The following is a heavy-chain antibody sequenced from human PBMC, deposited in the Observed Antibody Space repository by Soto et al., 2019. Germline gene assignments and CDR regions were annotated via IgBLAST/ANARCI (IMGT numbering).Heavy chain of an antibody. CDR2: ISGSGGST. CDR1: GFTFSSYA. D-gene: IGHD4-4*01. Sequence: PGGSLRLSCAASGFTFSSYAMSWVRQAPGKGLEWVSAISGSGGSTYYADSVKGRFTISRDNSKNTLYLQMNSLRAEDTAVYYCAKAQFKLVNTGDAFDIWCQGIMVNVS. J-gene: IGHJ3*02. CDR3: AKAQFKLVNTGDAFDI. V-gene: IGHV3-23*01.